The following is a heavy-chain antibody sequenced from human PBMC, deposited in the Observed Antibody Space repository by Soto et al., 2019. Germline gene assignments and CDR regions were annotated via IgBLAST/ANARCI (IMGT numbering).Heavy chain of an antibody. Sequence: PSETLSLTCAVYGGSFSGYYWSWIRQPPGKGLEWIGEINHSGSTNYNPSLKSRVTISVDTSKNQFSLKLSSVTAADTAVYYCARGGLGDIVAKTPDVWGKGTTVTVSS. D-gene: IGHD5-12*01. CDR3: ARGGLGDIVAKTPDV. J-gene: IGHJ6*04. CDR2: INHSGST. CDR1: GGSFSGYY. V-gene: IGHV4-34*01.